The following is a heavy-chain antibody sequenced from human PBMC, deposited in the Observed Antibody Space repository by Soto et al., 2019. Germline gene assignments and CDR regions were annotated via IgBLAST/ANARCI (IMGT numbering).Heavy chain of an antibody. CDR1: GGSISTRNSY. CDR3: ARDRRLGYCSGCSCYPPYYYYYMDV. CDR2: IYYIGNT. D-gene: IGHD2-15*01. V-gene: IGHV4-39*07. Sequence: PSETLSLTCTVSGGSISTRNSYWGWIRQPPGKGLEWIGSIYYIGNTYYNPSLKSRVAISIDSSKNRFSLKLSSVTAADTAVYYCARDRRLGYCSGCSCYPPYYYYYMDVWGKGTTVTVSS. J-gene: IGHJ6*03.